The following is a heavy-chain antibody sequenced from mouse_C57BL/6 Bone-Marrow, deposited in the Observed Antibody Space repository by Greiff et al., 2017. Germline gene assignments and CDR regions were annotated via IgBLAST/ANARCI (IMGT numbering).Heavy chain of an antibody. CDR1: GYTFTSYT. Sequence: QVQLKESGAELARPGASVKMSCKASGYTFTSYTMHWVKQRPGQGLEWIGWIDPEIGDTEYASKFQGKATITSDTSSNTAYLQLSSLTSEDPAVYYCSSFDGNYFDFWGQGTPLTVAS. J-gene: IGHJ2*01. CDR2: IDPEIGDT. CDR3: SSFDGNYFDF. D-gene: IGHD2-3*01. V-gene: IGHV1-4*01.